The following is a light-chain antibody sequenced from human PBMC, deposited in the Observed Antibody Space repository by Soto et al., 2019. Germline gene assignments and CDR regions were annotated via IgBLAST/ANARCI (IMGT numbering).Light chain of an antibody. CDR1: SSDVGGYNY. CDR2: EVN. V-gene: IGLV2-8*01. CDR3: SSHAGSKRV. Sequence: QSVLTQPPSASGSPGQSVTISCTGTSSDVGGYNYVSCYQQHPGKAPKLMIYEVNKRPSGVPDRFSGSKSGNTASLTVSGLQAEDEGDYYCSSHAGSKRVFGTGTKLTVL. J-gene: IGLJ1*01.